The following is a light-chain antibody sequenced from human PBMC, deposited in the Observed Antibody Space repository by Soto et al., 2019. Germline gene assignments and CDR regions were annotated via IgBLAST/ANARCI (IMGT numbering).Light chain of an antibody. CDR3: QQYLDWPLT. J-gene: IGKJ4*01. CDR1: QSVTTN. V-gene: IGKV3-15*01. Sequence: IVMTQSAGTLSVYPGERVTLSCRASQSVTTNLAWYQQKPGQTPRLLIYDISARASGIPGRFSGSGSGTDFTLTISSLQSEDSAVYYCQQYLDWPLTFGGGTKVEI. CDR2: DIS.